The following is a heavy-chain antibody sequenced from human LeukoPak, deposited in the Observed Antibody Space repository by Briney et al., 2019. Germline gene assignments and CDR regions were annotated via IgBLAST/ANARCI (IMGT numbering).Heavy chain of an antibody. D-gene: IGHD5-24*01. Sequence: SETLSLTCTVSGGSISSYYWSWIRQPPGKGLEWIRYIYYSGSTNYNPSLESRVTISVDTSKNQFSLKLSSVTAADTAVYYCARESGRGYNYRTYYYYGMDVWGQGATVTVSS. CDR1: GGSISSYY. CDR3: ARESGRGYNYRTYYYYGMDV. V-gene: IGHV4-59*01. J-gene: IGHJ6*02. CDR2: IYYSGST.